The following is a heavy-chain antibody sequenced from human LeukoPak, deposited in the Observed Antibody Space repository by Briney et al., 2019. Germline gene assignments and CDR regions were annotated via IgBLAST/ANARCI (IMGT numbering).Heavy chain of an antibody. D-gene: IGHD3-10*01. CDR3: ARVRSTMVRGARIGNFDY. J-gene: IGHJ4*02. V-gene: IGHV3-21*01. CDR1: GFTFSSYS. CDR2: ISSSSSYI. Sequence: GSLRLSCAASGFTFSSYSMNWVRQAPGKGLEWVSSISSSSSYIYYADSVKGRFAISRDNAKNSLYLQMNSLRAEDTAVYYCARVRSTMVRGARIGNFDYWGQGTLVTVSS.